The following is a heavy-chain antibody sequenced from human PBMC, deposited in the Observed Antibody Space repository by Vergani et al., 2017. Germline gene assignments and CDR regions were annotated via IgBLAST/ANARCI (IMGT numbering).Heavy chain of an antibody. J-gene: IGHJ5*02. D-gene: IGHD1-26*01. V-gene: IGHV1-18*01. CDR2: ISAYNGNT. Sequence: QVQLVQSGAEVKKPGASVKVSCKASGYTFTSYGISWVRQAPGQGLEWMGWISAYNGNTNYAQKFQGRVTITADESTSTAYMELSSLRSEDTAVYYCARGLGTVGALGPYNWFDPWGQGTLVTVSS. CDR1: GYTFTSYG. CDR3: ARGLGTVGALGPYNWFDP.